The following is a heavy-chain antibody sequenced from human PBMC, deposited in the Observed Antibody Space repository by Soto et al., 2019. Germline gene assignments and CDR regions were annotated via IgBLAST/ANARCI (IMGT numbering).Heavy chain of an antibody. V-gene: IGHV4-59*01. CDR2: IHYSGTT. D-gene: IGHD5-18*01. CDR1: GGSIGSYY. J-gene: IGHJ6*02. Sequence: SETLSLTCTVSGGSIGSYYWSWIRQPPGKGLEWIGCIHYSGTTNYNPFLKSRVTMSVDTSKKQFSLKLSSVTAADTAVYYCARDHLAPGHNYRYGRPGGMDVWGQGTTVTVSS. CDR3: ARDHLAPGHNYRYGRPGGMDV.